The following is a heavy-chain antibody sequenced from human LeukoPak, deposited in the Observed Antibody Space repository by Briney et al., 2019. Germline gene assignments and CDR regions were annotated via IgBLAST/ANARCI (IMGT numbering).Heavy chain of an antibody. J-gene: IGHJ4*02. D-gene: IGHD5-24*01. CDR1: GGSISSGSYY. CDR2: IYYSGST. V-gene: IGHV4-61*01. Sequence: SETLSLTCTVSGGSISSGSYYWGWIRQPPGKGLEWIGYIYYSGSTNYNPSLKSRVTISVDTSKNQFSLKLSSVTAADTAVYYCARGRGLQAYYFDYWGQGTLVTVSS. CDR3: ARGRGLQAYYFDY.